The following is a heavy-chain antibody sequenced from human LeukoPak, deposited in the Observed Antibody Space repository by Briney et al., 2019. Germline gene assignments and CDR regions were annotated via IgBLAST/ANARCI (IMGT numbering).Heavy chain of an antibody. CDR3: ARDMIAVAGHLGHAFDI. J-gene: IGHJ3*02. V-gene: IGHV3-48*01. CDR2: ISSSSSTI. CDR1: GFTFSSYS. Sequence: PGGSLRLSCAASGFTFSSYSMNWVRQAPGKGLEWVSYISSSSSTIYYADSVKGRFTISRDNAKNSLYLQMNSLRAEDTAVYYCARDMIAVAGHLGHAFDIWGQGTMVTVSS. D-gene: IGHD6-19*01.